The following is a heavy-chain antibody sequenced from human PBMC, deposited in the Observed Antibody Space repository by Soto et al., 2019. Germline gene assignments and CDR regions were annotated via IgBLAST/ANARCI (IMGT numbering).Heavy chain of an antibody. CDR2: IYSSGST. V-gene: IGHV4-59*08. CDR1: GGSISRYY. J-gene: IGHJ3*02. D-gene: IGHD3-16*01. CDR3: ARRYGWAFDI. Sequence: PSETLSLTCTVSGGSISRYYWSWIRQPPGKGLEWIGYIYSSGSTNYNPSLKSRVTISVDTSKNQFSLKLNSMTAADTAVYYCARRYGWAFDIWGPGTMVTVSS.